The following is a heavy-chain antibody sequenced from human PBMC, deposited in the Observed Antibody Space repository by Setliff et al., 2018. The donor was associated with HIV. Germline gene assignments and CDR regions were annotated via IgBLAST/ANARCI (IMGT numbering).Heavy chain of an antibody. J-gene: IGHJ4*02. CDR2: INGSGANT. CDR3: AKFFGGYGDYMGFDY. V-gene: IGHV3-23*01. Sequence: SLRLSCAASGFIFSSYAMSWVRQAPGKGLEWVSAINGSGANTYYADSVKGRFTISRDNSKNTLYLQMNSLRAEDTAVYYCAKFFGGYGDYMGFDYWGQGTLVTVSS. CDR1: GFIFSSYA. D-gene: IGHD4-17*01.